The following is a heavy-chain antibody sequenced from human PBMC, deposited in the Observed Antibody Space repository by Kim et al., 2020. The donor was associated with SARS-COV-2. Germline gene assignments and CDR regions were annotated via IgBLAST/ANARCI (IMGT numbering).Heavy chain of an antibody. Sequence: GGSLRLSCAASGFTFSSYGMHWVRQAPGKGLEWVAVIWYDGNNKYYADSVKGRFTISRDNSKNTLYLQMNSLRAEDTAVYYCARGVYDILTGYYYFDYWGQGTLVTVSS. J-gene: IGHJ4*02. V-gene: IGHV3-33*01. CDR2: IWYDGNNK. D-gene: IGHD3-9*01. CDR1: GFTFSSYG. CDR3: ARGVYDILTGYYYFDY.